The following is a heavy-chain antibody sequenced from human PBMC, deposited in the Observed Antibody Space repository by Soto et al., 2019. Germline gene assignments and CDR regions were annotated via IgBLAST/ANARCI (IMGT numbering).Heavy chain of an antibody. V-gene: IGHV4-38-2*02. CDR3: ARMFNWNYQGPIQX. CDR1: GYSISRGYY. CDR2: IYHSGST. J-gene: IGHJ4*02. D-gene: IGHD1-7*01. Sequence: LTCTVAGYSISRGYYWGLIRQPPGKGLEWIAAIYHSGSTYYHPSLKNRVTLSVYTSKNQFSLRLNSVTAADTAVYYCARMFNWNYQGPIQXWGQVALFTVSX.